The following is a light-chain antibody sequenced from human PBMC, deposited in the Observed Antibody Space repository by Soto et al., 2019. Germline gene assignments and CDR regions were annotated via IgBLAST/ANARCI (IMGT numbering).Light chain of an antibody. CDR3: HHYGSAPWT. CDR1: QSVGDNL. Sequence: EIVLTQSPGTLSLSPGEIATLSCRASQSVGDNLLAWYHQSPGQAPRLLIYGASSRATGIPDRFSGSGSGKDFTLTIDRLENEDFALYLCHHYGSAPWTFGQGTEVEIK. V-gene: IGKV3-20*01. J-gene: IGKJ1*01. CDR2: GAS.